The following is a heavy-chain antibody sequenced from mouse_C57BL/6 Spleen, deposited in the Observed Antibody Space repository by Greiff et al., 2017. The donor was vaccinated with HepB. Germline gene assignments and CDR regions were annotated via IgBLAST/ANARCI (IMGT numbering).Heavy chain of an antibody. V-gene: IGHV1-55*01. CDR2: IYPGSGNT. Sequence: QVQLQQPGAELVKPGASVKMSCKASGYTFTSYWITWVKQRPGQGLEWIGGIYPGSGNTNYNEKFKSKATLTVDTSSSTAYRQLSSLTAEDSAVCCSARAVVGGYAIDYWGQGTSVTVSS. D-gene: IGHD1-1*01. CDR1: GYTFTSYW. CDR3: ARAVVGGYAIDY. J-gene: IGHJ4*01.